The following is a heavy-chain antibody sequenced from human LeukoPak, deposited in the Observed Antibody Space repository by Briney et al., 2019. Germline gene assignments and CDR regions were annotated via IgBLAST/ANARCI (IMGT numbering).Heavy chain of an antibody. Sequence: GGSLRLSCAASGFTFSNYGMHWVRQAPGKGLEWVALLWYDGADKNYADSVKGRFTISRDNSKNTVYLQMTSLRAEDTALYYCARDPSGSWNDVGTFDSWGQGTLVSVSS. J-gene: IGHJ5*01. V-gene: IGHV3-33*01. CDR2: LWYDGADK. CDR1: GFTFSNYG. D-gene: IGHD1-1*01. CDR3: ARDPSGSWNDVGTFDS.